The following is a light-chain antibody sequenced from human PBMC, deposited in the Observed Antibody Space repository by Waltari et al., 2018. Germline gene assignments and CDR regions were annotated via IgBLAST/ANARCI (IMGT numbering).Light chain of an antibody. CDR3: AAWDDSLNAVV. Sequence: QSVLTQPPSASGTPGQRVTIPCSGSSPNIGSNTVNWYQQLPGTAPKLLIYSTNQRPSGVPDRFSGSKSGTSASLAISGLQSEDEADYYCAAWDDSLNAVVFGGGTKLTVL. V-gene: IGLV1-44*01. J-gene: IGLJ2*01. CDR1: SPNIGSNT. CDR2: STN.